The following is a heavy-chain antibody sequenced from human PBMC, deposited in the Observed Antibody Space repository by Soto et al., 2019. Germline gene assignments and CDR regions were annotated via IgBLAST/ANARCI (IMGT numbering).Heavy chain of an antibody. CDR2: IIPIFGTA. V-gene: IGHV1-69*13. CDR1: GCTFSSYA. D-gene: IGHD3-22*01. Sequence: WASVRVSCKASGCTFSSYAISWVRQAPGQGLEWMGGIIPIFGTANYAQKFQGRVTITADESTSTAYMELSSLRSEDTAVYYCARGAGSIVVVYTYYYGMDVWGQGTTVTVSS. J-gene: IGHJ6*02. CDR3: ARGAGSIVVVYTYYYGMDV.